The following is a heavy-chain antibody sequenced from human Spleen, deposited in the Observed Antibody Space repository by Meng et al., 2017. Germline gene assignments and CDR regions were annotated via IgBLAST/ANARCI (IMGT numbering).Heavy chain of an antibody. Sequence: GESLKISCSASGFTFSTYAMSWVRQAPGKGLEWVSAIGGIGGGTYYADSVKGRFTISRDNSKNTLYLQMNSLRVEDTAVYYCAKDREVATHPVDSWGQGTLVTVSS. V-gene: IGHV3-23*01. J-gene: IGHJ4*02. CDR2: IGGIGGGT. D-gene: IGHD4-23*01. CDR3: AKDREVATHPVDS. CDR1: GFTFSTYA.